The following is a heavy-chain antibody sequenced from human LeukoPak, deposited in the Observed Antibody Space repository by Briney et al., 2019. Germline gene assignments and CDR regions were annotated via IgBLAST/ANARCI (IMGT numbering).Heavy chain of an antibody. CDR3: ARVRLDYYYGMDV. CDR2: IVPIFGTA. V-gene: IGHV1-69*01. D-gene: IGHD6-19*01. Sequence: PGGSQRLSCSASGFTFSSYAISWVRQAPGQGLEWMGGIVPIFGTANYAQKFQGRVTITADESTSTAYMELSSLRSEDTAVYYCARVRLDYYYGMDVWGKGTTVTVSS. CDR1: GFTFSSYA. J-gene: IGHJ6*04.